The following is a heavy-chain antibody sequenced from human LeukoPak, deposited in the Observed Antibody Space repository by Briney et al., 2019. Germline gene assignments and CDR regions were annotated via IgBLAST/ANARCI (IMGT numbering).Heavy chain of an antibody. J-gene: IGHJ4*02. Sequence: GASVKVSCKASGYTFTGYYMHWVRQAPGQGVEWMGWINPNSGGTNYAQKFQGRVTMTRDTSISTAYMELSRLRSDDTAVYYCARVPYYDILTGYYPYWGQGTLVTVSS. CDR3: ARVPYYDILTGYYPY. CDR2: INPNSGGT. V-gene: IGHV1-2*02. D-gene: IGHD3-9*01. CDR1: GYTFTGYY.